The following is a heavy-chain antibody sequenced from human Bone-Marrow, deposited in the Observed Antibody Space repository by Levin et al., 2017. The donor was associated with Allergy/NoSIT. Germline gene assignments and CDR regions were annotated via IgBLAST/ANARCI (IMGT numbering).Heavy chain of an antibody. CDR3: AAGAVYYYGMSPDALDV. V-gene: IGHV3-15*07. Sequence: GGSLRLSCVASGFSFRNTWMHWVRQAPGMGLEWVGRSKSKTDRGTIDYAAPVKGRFTISRDDSKTTLYLQMDSLKSEDTGMYYCAAGAVYYYGMSPDALDVWGQGTKVAVSS. D-gene: IGHD3-10*01. J-gene: IGHJ3*01. CDR1: GFSFRNTW. CDR2: SKSKTDRGTI.